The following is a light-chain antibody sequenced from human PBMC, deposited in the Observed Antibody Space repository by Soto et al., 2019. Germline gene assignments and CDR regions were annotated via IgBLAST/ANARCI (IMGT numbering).Light chain of an antibody. J-gene: IGLJ1*01. V-gene: IGLV2-11*01. Sequence: QSVLTQPRSVSGSPGQSVTISCTGTSSDVGAYNYVSWYQQFPDKAPKLMIYDVSERPSGVPDRFSGSKSGNTASLTISGLQAEDEADYYCTSYTSSSTLDVFGTGTKVTVL. CDR3: TSYTSSSTLDV. CDR2: DVS. CDR1: SSDVGAYNY.